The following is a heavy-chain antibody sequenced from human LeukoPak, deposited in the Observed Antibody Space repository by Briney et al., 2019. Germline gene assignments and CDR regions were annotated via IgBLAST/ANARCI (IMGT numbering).Heavy chain of an antibody. CDR1: GFTFSSYD. CDR2: IGTAGDT. D-gene: IGHD5-18*01. J-gene: IGHJ4*02. V-gene: IGHV3-13*01. Sequence: GGSLRLSCAASGFTFSSYDMHWVRQATGKGLEWVSAIGTAGDTYYPGSVKGRFTISRENAKNSLYLQMNSLRAGDTAVYYCARGGYSYGYAGYYFDYWGQGTLVTVSS. CDR3: ARGGYSYGYAGYYFDY.